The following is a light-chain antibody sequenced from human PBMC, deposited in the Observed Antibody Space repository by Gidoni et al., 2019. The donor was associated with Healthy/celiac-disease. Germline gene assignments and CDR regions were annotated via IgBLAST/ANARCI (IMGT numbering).Light chain of an antibody. J-gene: IGKJ2*01. CDR1: QSLLHSNGYNY. Sequence: EIVRTQSPLSLPVTPGEPASISGRSSQSLLHSNGYNYLDWYLQKPGQSPQLLIYLGSNRASGVPDRFSGSGSGTDFTLKISRVEAEDVGVYYCLQALQTPYTFXXXTKLEIK. CDR2: LGS. CDR3: LQALQTPYT. V-gene: IGKV2-28*01.